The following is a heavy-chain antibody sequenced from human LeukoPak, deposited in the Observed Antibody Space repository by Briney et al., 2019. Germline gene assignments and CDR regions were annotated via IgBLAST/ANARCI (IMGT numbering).Heavy chain of an antibody. J-gene: IGHJ4*02. CDR1: GDSVSNDFYY. CDR2: LSHRGNT. Sequence: PSETLSLTCTVSGDSVSNDFYYWGWIRQPPGKGLEWVACLSHRGNTWYNPSLESRVTISVDTSKNRFSLNFNSMTAADTALYWCARHNAPRRVGFDFWGQGILVTVSS. V-gene: IGHV4-39*01. D-gene: IGHD3-16*01. CDR3: ARHNAPRRVGFDF.